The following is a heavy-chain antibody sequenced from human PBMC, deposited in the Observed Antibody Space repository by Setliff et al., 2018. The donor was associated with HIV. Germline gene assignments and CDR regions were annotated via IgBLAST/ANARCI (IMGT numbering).Heavy chain of an antibody. Sequence: KPSETLSLTCAVYGGSFSGYYWSWIRQPPGKGLEWIGEINHSGSTNYNPSLKSRVAISIDTSKNQFSLNLTSVTAADTAVYYCASRVYYYDSNNFLREEGFDPWGQGTLVTVSS. J-gene: IGHJ5*02. CDR2: INHSGST. D-gene: IGHD3-22*01. CDR3: ASRVYYYDSNNFLREEGFDP. V-gene: IGHV4-34*01. CDR1: GGSFSGYY.